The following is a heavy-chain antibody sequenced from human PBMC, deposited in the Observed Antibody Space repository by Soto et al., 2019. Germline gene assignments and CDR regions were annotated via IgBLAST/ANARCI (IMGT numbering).Heavy chain of an antibody. D-gene: IGHD5-12*01. CDR2: IPPTTTPM. CDR1: GFTFSTYS. V-gene: IGHV3-48*01. J-gene: IGHJ4*02. Sequence: GGSLGLSCAASGFTFSTYSMVWVRQAPGKGLEWLSYIPPTTTPMYYADSVKGRFTTSRDNAKSSLHLQMNSLRAEDTAVYYCARGPPGWLQPLDYWGQGTLVTVSS. CDR3: ARGPPGWLQPLDY.